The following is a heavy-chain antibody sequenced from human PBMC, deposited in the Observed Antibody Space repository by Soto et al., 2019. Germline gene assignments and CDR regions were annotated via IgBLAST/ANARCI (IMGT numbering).Heavy chain of an antibody. J-gene: IGHJ3*02. CDR2: IYWDDDK. Sequence: SGPTLVNPTQTLTLTCTFSGFSLSTSGVGVGWIRQPPGKALDWLALIYWDDDKRYSPSLKSRLTITKDTSKNQVVLTMTNMDPVDTATYYCAHRGFYCSSTSCYAWDAFDIWGQGTMVTVSS. D-gene: IGHD2-2*01. V-gene: IGHV2-5*02. CDR1: GFSLSTSGVG. CDR3: AHRGFYCSSTSCYAWDAFDI.